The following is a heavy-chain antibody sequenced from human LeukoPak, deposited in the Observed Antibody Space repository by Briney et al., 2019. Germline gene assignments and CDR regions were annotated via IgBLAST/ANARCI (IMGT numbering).Heavy chain of an antibody. CDR1: GFTFTSYA. D-gene: IGHD3-10*01. Sequence: GRSLRLSCAASGFTFTSYAISSVRQAPGKWLEWVSGISGSDRSTYYADSVKGRFTISRDNSKNTVYLQMSSLRAEDTAVYYCAKAKWFGESPFDYWGQGSLVTVSS. V-gene: IGHV3-23*01. CDR2: ISGSDRST. CDR3: AKAKWFGESPFDY. J-gene: IGHJ4*02.